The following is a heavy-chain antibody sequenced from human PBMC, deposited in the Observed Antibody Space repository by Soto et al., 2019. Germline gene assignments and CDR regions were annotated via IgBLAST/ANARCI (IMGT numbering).Heavy chain of an antibody. J-gene: IGHJ6*04. CDR1: GYSFTSYL. CDR3: ARPIIEASSINGMEV. V-gene: IGHV5-51*01. D-gene: IGHD6-19*01. CDR2: IYPGDSDT. Sequence: VESLKIACKLSGYSFTSYLIFCVRQMPGKGLDCMGIIYPGDSDTRYSPSFQGQVTISADKSISTAYLQWSSLKASDTAMYYCARPIIEASSINGMEVWGKGTKVNVSS.